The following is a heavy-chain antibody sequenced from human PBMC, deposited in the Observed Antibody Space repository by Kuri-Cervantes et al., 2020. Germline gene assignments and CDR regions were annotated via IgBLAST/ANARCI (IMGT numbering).Heavy chain of an antibody. Sequence: ASVKVSCKDSGYTFTSYDINWVRQATGQGLEWMGWMNPNSGNTGYAQKFQGRVTITADKYTSTAYMELSSLRSEDTAVYYCARYHPRSLVVTSTGYYGMDVWGQGTMVTVSS. J-gene: IGHJ6*02. D-gene: IGHD2-21*02. V-gene: IGHV1-8*01. CDR2: MNPNSGNT. CDR3: ARYHPRSLVVTSTGYYGMDV. CDR1: GYTFTSYD.